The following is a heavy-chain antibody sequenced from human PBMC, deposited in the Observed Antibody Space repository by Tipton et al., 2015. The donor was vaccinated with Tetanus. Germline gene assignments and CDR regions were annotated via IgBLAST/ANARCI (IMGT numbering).Heavy chain of an antibody. CDR1: GDSVSGYY. CDR2: VYYTGST. Sequence: GLVKPSETLSLTCTVSGDSVSGYYWGWIRQPPGKGLEWIGYVYYTGSTNHNPSLKSRVTISMDRSKNQISLQLTSVTAADTAVYFCAGVTAQRTELYFDHWGQGTLVTVSS. D-gene: IGHD6-13*01. J-gene: IGHJ4*02. V-gene: IGHV4-59*02. CDR3: AGVTAQRTELYFDH.